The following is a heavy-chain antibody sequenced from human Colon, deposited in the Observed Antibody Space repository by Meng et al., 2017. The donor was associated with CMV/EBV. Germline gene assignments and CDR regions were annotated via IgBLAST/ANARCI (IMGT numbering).Heavy chain of an antibody. CDR1: GGTFSSYA. D-gene: IGHD1-26*01. CDR3: AADRLELEGMADY. CDR2: IIPIFGTA. Sequence: SVKVSCKASGGTFSSYAISWVRQAPGQGLEWMGGIIPIFGTANYAQKFQGRVTITTDESTSTAYMELSSLRSEDTAVYYCAADRLELEGMADYWGQGTLVTVSS. J-gene: IGHJ4*02. V-gene: IGHV1-69*05.